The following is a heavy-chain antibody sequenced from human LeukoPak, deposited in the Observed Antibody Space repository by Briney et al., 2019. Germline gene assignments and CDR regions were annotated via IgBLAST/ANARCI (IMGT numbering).Heavy chain of an antibody. Sequence: PSETLSLTCAVYGGSFSGYYWSWIRQPPGKGLEWIGEINPSGSTNYNPSLKSRVTISVDTSKNQFSLKLSSVTAADTAVYYCARAHLIVGATTLDYLGQGTLVTGSS. J-gene: IGHJ4*02. CDR1: GGSFSGYY. V-gene: IGHV4-34*01. D-gene: IGHD1-26*01. CDR3: ARAHLIVGATTLDY. CDR2: INPSGST.